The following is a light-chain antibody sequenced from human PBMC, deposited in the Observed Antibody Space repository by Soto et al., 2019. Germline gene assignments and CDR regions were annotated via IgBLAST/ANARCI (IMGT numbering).Light chain of an antibody. CDR3: QQAASLPQT. Sequence: DIQMTQSPSSLSASIGDNVTMTCQASQDITNYLNWYQQKAGKPPKLLIFDAFSLEEGVPSRFSGSGSGTDFTLSSTSLRPEDLGTYYCQQAASLPQTFGPGTTVDVK. J-gene: IGKJ3*01. V-gene: IGKV1-33*01. CDR1: QDITNY. CDR2: DAF.